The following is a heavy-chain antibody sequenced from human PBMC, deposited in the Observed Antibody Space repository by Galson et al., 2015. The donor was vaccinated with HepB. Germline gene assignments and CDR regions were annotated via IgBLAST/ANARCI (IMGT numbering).Heavy chain of an antibody. D-gene: IGHD3-16*01. CDR1: GYTFTSYG. CDR3: ARGRAYDYVWGSYAFDI. Sequence: SVKVSCKASGYTFTSYGISWVRQAPGQGLEWMGWISAYNGNTNYAQKPQGRVTMTTDTSTSTAYMELRSLRSDDTAVYYCARGRAYDYVWGSYAFDIWGQGTMVTVSS. J-gene: IGHJ3*02. V-gene: IGHV1-18*04. CDR2: ISAYNGNT.